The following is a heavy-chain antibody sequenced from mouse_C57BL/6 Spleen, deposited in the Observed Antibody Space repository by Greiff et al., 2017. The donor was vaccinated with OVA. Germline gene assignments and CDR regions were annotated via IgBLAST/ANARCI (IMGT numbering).Heavy chain of an antibody. CDR3: AREDYYSNYFDD. J-gene: IGHJ2*01. Sequence: QVQLQQPGAELVKPGASVKLSCKASGYTFTSYWITWVKQRPGQGLEWIGDIYPGSGSTNYNEKFKSKATLTVDTSSSTAYRQLSSLTSEDSAVYYGAREDYYSNYFDDWGQGTTLTVAS. D-gene: IGHD2-5*01. V-gene: IGHV1-55*01. CDR2: IYPGSGST. CDR1: GYTFTSYW.